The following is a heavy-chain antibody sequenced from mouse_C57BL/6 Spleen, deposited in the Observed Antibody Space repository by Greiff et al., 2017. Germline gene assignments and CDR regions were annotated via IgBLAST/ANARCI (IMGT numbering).Heavy chain of an antibody. Sequence: VPLQQPGAELVGPGSSVKLSCKASGYTFTSYWMHWVKQRPIQGLEWIGNIDPSDSETHYNQKFKDKATLTVDKSSSTAYMQLSSLTSEDSAVYYCARGDYDGAYWGQGTLVTVSA. CDR3: ARGDYDGAY. D-gene: IGHD2-4*01. V-gene: IGHV1-52*01. J-gene: IGHJ3*01. CDR2: IDPSDSET. CDR1: GYTFTSYW.